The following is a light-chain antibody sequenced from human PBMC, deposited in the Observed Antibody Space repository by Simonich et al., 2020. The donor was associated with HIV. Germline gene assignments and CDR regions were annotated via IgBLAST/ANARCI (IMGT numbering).Light chain of an antibody. CDR3: QQCSSWPLT. Sequence: EIVMTQSPATLSVSPGERATLSCRASQTVSSNLAWYQQKPGQAPRLLIYDASDRATGLPARFSGSGSGTDFTLTISSLEPEDFAVYYCQQCSSWPLTFGGGTKVEIK. J-gene: IGKJ4*01. V-gene: IGKV3-11*01. CDR1: QTVSSN. CDR2: DAS.